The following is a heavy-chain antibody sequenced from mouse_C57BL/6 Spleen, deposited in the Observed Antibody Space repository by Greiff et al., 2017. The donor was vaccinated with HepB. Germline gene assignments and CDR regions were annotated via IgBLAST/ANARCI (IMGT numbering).Heavy chain of an antibody. CDR2: IYPGGGYT. Sequence: VQLQQSGAELVRPGTSVKMSCKASGYTFTNYWIGWAKQRPGHGLEWIGDIYPGGGYTNYNEKFKGKATLTADKSSSTAYMQFSSLTSEDSAIYYCARLSYYYGSSYEYAMDYWGQGTSVTVSS. J-gene: IGHJ4*01. D-gene: IGHD1-1*01. V-gene: IGHV1-63*01. CDR3: ARLSYYYGSSYEYAMDY. CDR1: GYTFTNYW.